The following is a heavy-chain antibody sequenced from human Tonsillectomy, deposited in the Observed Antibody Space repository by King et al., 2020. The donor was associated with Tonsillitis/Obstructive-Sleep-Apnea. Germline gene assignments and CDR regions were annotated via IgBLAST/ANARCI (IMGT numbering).Heavy chain of an antibody. V-gene: IGHV5-51*03. CDR1: GFYFTTSW. Sequence: VQLVESGAEVRKPGESLKISCTGSGFYFTTSWIGWVRQMPGKGLEGMGIIHLDDSDTIYSPSFQGQVTISADKSISTAYLQWSSLKASDTAMYYCVRRGDGYKVYAFDIWGQGTVVTVSS. J-gene: IGHJ3*02. CDR3: VRRGDGYKVYAFDI. CDR2: IHLDDSDT. D-gene: IGHD5-24*01.